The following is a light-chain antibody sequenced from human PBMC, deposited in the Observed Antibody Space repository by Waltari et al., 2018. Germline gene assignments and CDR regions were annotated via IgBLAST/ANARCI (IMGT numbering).Light chain of an antibody. CDR3: HQSYSTPRFT. J-gene: IGKJ3*01. CDR1: HSISSN. V-gene: IGKV1-39*01. CDR2: AAS. Sequence: DIQMTQSPSSLSASVGDRVTITCRASHSISSNLNWYQQKPGKAPKLLIYAASSLQSGVPPRWSGSRSWTDVTRIISSLQPEDVATYYCHQSYSTPRFTFGPGTKVDIK.